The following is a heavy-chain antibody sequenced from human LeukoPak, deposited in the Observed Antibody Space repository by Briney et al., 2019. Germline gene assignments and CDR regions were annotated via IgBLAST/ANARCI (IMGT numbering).Heavy chain of an antibody. J-gene: IGHJ4*02. CDR1: GFTVSSNY. D-gene: IGHD6-19*01. Sequence: GGSLRLSCAASGFTVSSNYMSWVRQAPGKGLEWVSVIYSGGSTYYADSVKGRFTISRDNSKNTLYLQMNSLRAEDTAVYYCAKRHSSGWYVSGYYFDYWGQGTLVTVSS. V-gene: IGHV3-53*01. CDR3: AKRHSSGWYVSGYYFDY. CDR2: IYSGGST.